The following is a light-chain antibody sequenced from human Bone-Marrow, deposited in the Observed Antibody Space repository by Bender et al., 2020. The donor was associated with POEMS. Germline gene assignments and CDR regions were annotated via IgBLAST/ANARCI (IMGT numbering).Light chain of an antibody. Sequence: QSVLTQPPSASGTPGQRVTISCSGGSIGRNPINWYQQLPGTAPRLVIYADDRRPSGIPDRFSGSKSGTSATLGITGLQTGDEAEYYYGAWDSSLRVVFGGGTKLTVL. CDR2: ADD. CDR1: SIGRNP. CDR3: GAWDSSLRVV. J-gene: IGLJ2*01. V-gene: IGLV1-51*02.